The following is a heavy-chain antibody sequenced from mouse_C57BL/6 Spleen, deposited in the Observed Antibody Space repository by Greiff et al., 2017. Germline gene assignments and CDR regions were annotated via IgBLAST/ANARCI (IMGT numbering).Heavy chain of an antibody. CDR3: ASTIVTTGFAY. V-gene: IGHV1-81*01. CDR1: GYTFTSYG. J-gene: IGHJ3*01. Sequence: VQLQQSGAELARPGASVKLSCKASGYTFTSYGISWVKQRTGQGLEWIGEIYPRSGNTYYNEKFKGKATLTADKSSSTAYMELRSLTSEDSAVYFCASTIVTTGFAYWGQGTLVTVSA. D-gene: IGHD2-5*01. CDR2: IYPRSGNT.